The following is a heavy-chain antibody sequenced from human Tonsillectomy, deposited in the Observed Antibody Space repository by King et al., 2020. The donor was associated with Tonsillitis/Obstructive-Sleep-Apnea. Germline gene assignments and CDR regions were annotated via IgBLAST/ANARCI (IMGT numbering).Heavy chain of an antibody. CDR2: INPSGGST. J-gene: IGHJ4*02. CDR1: GYTFTSYY. CDR3: ARDGSVATRPLDY. Sequence: QLVQSGAEVKKPGASEKVSCKASGYTFTSYYIHWVRQAPGQGLEWMGIINPSGGSTSYAQKFQGRVTMTRDTSTSTVYMELSSLRSEETAVYYCARDGSVATRPLDYWGQGTLVTVSS. D-gene: IGHD6-6*01. V-gene: IGHV1-46*01.